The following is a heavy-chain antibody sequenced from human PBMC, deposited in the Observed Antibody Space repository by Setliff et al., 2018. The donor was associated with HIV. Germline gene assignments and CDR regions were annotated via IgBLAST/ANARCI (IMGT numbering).Heavy chain of an antibody. Sequence: GGSLRLSCAASGFTFSSYGMHWVRQAPGKGLEWVGLISDDGSTEYYADSVKGRITISRDNSKNTLYLQMNSLRPEDTAVYYCARERFWSGYYNSKLGYNWFDPWGQGTLVTVSS. V-gene: IGHV3-30*03. CDR2: ISDDGSTE. D-gene: IGHD3-3*01. CDR1: GFTFSSYG. J-gene: IGHJ5*02. CDR3: ARERFWSGYYNSKLGYNWFDP.